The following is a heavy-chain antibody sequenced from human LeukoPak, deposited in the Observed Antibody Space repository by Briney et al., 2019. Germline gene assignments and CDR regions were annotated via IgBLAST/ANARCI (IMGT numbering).Heavy chain of an antibody. D-gene: IGHD3-16*01. CDR2: ISPDGRVT. J-gene: IGHJ4*02. V-gene: IGHV3-7*03. Sequence: GGSLRLSCAVSGFTFSSHWMAWFRQAPGKGLEWLTNISPDGRVTNYVDSIKGRFTISRDNSKNSLYLHLNSLRAEDTAFYYCTRDIGGGFHDYWGQGTLITVSS. CDR3: TRDIGGGFHDY. CDR1: GFTFSSHW.